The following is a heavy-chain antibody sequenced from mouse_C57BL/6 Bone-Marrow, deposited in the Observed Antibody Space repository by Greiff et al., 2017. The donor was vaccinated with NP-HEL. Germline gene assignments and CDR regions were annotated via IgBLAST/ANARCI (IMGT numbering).Heavy chain of an antibody. CDR3: ARSRRFGYFDY. Sequence: VQLQQSGPELVKPGASVKISCKASGYAFSSSWMNWVQQRPGKGLGWIGRIYPGDGDTNYNGKFKGKATLTADKSSSTAYMQLSSLTSEDSAVYFCARSRRFGYFDYWGQGTTLTVSS. CDR2: IYPGDGDT. CDR1: GYAFSSSW. V-gene: IGHV1-82*01. J-gene: IGHJ2*01.